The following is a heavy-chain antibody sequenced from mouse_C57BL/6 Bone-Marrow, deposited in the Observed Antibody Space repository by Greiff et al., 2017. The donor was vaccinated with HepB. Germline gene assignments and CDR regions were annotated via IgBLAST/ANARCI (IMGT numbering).Heavy chain of an antibody. D-gene: IGHD1-1*01. CDR2: IDPSDSYT. J-gene: IGHJ4*01. CDR1: GYTFTSYW. Sequence: VQLQQPGAELVRPGTSVKLSCKASGYTFTSYWMHWVKQRPGQGLEWIGVIDPSDSYTNYNQKFKGKATLTVDTSSSTAYMQLSSLTSEDSAVYYCARNYYGSSYYYAMDYWGQGTSVTVSS. V-gene: IGHV1-59*01. CDR3: ARNYYGSSYYYAMDY.